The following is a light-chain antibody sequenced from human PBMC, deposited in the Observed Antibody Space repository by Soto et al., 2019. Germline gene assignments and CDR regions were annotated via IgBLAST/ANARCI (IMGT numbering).Light chain of an antibody. CDR3: SSYTSSSPWV. CDR1: SSDVGGYNY. Sequence: QSALTQPASVSGSPGQSITISCTGTSSDVGGYNYDSWYQQHPGKAPKLMIYEVSNRPSGVSNRFSGSKSGNTASLTISGLQAEDEADYYCSSYTSSSPWVFGGGTKVTVL. CDR2: EVS. V-gene: IGLV2-14*01. J-gene: IGLJ3*02.